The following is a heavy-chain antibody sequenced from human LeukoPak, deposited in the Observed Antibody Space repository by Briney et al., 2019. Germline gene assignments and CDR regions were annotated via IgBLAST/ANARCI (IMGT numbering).Heavy chain of an antibody. CDR1: GFTFSSYG. CDR3: AKGGHSSGYYFSFDY. Sequence: GRSLRLSRAASGFTFSSYGMHWVRQAPGKGLEWVAVISYDGSNKYYADSVKGRFTISRDNSKNTLYLQMNSLRAEDTAVYYCAKGGHSSGYYFSFDYWGQGTLVTVSS. CDR2: ISYDGSNK. D-gene: IGHD3-22*01. V-gene: IGHV3-30*18. J-gene: IGHJ4*02.